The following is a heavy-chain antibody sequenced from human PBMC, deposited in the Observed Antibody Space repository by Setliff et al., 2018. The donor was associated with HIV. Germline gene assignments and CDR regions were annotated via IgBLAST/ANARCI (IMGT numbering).Heavy chain of an antibody. D-gene: IGHD3-22*01. J-gene: IGHJ3*02. V-gene: IGHV1-69*05. Sequence: GASVKVSCKASGGTFSSYAISWVRQAPGQGLEWMGGIIPIFGTANYAQKFQGRVTITRDMSTSTAYMELSSLRSEDTAVYYCAASYYDSSGYYPGAFDIWGQGTMVTVSS. CDR3: AASYYDSSGYYPGAFDI. CDR2: IIPIFGTA. CDR1: GGTFSSYA.